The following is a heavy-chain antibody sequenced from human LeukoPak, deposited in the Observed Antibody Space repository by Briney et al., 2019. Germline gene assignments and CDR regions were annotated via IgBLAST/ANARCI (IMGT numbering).Heavy chain of an antibody. J-gene: IGHJ4*02. V-gene: IGHV1-2*02. D-gene: IGHD5-12*01. CDR2: INPNSGGT. Sequence: ASVKVSCKASGYTFTGYYMHWVRQAPGQGLEWMGWINPNSGGTNYAQKFQGRVTMTRDTSISTAYMELSRLRSDDTAVYYCARGKLVATIFFDYWGQGTLVTVSS. CDR3: ARGKLVATIFFDY. CDR1: GYTFTGYY.